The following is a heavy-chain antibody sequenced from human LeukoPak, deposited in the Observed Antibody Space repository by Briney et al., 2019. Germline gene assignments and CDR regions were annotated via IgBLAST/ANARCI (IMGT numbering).Heavy chain of an antibody. J-gene: IGHJ4*02. CDR3: ARSVRGVIVYYFDY. D-gene: IGHD3-10*01. Sequence: GGSLRLSCEASGFTFSSYWMSWFRRPPGKGREWLANIKQDGSEKYYVDSVKGRFTISRDNAKNSLYLQMNSLRAEDTAVYYCARSVRGVIVYYFDYWGQGTLVTVSS. CDR1: GFTFSSYW. CDR2: IKQDGSEK. V-gene: IGHV3-7*01.